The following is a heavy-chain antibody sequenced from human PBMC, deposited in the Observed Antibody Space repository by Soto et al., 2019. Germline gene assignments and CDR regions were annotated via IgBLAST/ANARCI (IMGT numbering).Heavy chain of an antibody. D-gene: IGHD6-19*01. J-gene: IGHJ4*02. CDR1: GYTFTKYH. CDR2: INPNGGST. Sequence: QVQVVQSGAEVKKPGASVKVSCKTSGYTFTKYHVHWVRQAPGQGLEWMGAINPNGGSTTYAQHLQGRVTMTSDSSTSTVYMEMGSLRSDDSAVYYCALPKNTLGWYNFWGQGTLVTVS. V-gene: IGHV1-46*01. CDR3: ALPKNTLGWYNF.